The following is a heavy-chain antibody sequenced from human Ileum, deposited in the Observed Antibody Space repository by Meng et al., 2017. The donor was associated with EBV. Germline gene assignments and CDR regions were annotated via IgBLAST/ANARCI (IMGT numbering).Heavy chain of an antibody. J-gene: IGHJ4*02. Sequence: EVRRVESGGGLVQPGGSLRLSCAASGFTFSNSWMHWLRQAPGKGLVWVSHIDTDGSTTNYAGSVKGRFTISRDNAKNTLSLQMNSLRVEDTAVYYCVRGGLGPWYWGQGTLVTVSS. CDR3: VRGGLGPWY. V-gene: IGHV3-74*01. D-gene: IGHD3/OR15-3a*01. CDR1: GFTFSNSW. CDR2: IDTDGSTT.